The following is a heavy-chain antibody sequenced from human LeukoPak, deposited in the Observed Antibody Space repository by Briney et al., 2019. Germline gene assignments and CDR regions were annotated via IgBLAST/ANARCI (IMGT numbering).Heavy chain of an antibody. J-gene: IGHJ6*02. CDR2: ISGSSSTV. CDR1: GFTFNTYN. CDR3: ARDRRVDGMDV. D-gene: IGHD1-26*01. Sequence: GGSLRLSCAASGFTFNTYNMNWVRQAPGKGLQWVSYISGSSSTVFYSDSVKGRFTISRDNAKNSLYLQMNSLRAEDTAVYYCARDRRVDGMDVWGQGTTVTVSS. V-gene: IGHV3-48*01.